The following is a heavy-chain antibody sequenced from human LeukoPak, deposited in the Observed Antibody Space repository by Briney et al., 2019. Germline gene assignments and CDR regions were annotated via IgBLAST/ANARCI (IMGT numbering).Heavy chain of an antibody. CDR3: AKSSGTYSLWYFDL. J-gene: IGHJ2*01. CDR1: GFTFSSYG. D-gene: IGHD1-26*01. CDR2: ISTSGYGT. Sequence: GGTLRLSCAASGFTFSSYGMSWVRQAPGKGLEWVSAISTSGYGTYYADSVKGRFTISRDNSKNTLYLQMNSLRAEDTAVYYCAKSSGTYSLWYFDLWGRGTLVTVSS. V-gene: IGHV3-23*01.